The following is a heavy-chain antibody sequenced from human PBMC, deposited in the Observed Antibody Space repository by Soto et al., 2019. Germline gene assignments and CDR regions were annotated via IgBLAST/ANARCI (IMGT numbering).Heavy chain of an antibody. J-gene: IGHJ6*02. V-gene: IGHV4-31*03. CDR1: GGSISSGGYY. CDR3: ARDRPTTVTTTDNYYYGMDV. Sequence: SETLSLTCTVSGGSISSGGYYWSWIRQHPGKGLEWIGYIYYSGSTYYNPSLKSRVTISVDTSKNQFSLKLSSVTAADTAVYYCARDRPTTVTTTDNYYYGMDVWGQGTTVTVSS. D-gene: IGHD4-17*01. CDR2: IYYSGST.